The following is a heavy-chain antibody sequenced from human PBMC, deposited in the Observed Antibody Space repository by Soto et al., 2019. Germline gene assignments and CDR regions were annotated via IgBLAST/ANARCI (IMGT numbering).Heavy chain of an antibody. CDR2: IYTSGST. D-gene: IGHD2-2*01. V-gene: IGHV4-4*07. CDR1: GGSISSYY. Sequence: PSDTLSLTCTVSGGSISSYYWSWIRQPAGKGLEWIGRIYTSGSTNYNPSLKSRVTMSVDTSKNQFSLKLSSVTAADTAVYYCARENCSSTSCYWGGMDVWGQGTTVTVSS. CDR3: ARENCSSTSCYWGGMDV. J-gene: IGHJ6*02.